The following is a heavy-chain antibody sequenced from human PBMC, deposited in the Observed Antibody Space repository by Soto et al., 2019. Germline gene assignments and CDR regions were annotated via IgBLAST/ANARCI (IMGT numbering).Heavy chain of an antibody. V-gene: IGHV3-74*01. J-gene: IGHJ4*02. D-gene: IGHD5-18*01. CDR3: AREGVYSYTIDS. CDR1: GFNFRSYW. CDR2: INSDGSTA. Sequence: GSLRLSCAASGFNFRSYWMHWVRQAPGKGLVWVSRINSDGSTASYADSVKGRFTISRDNAKNTLYLQMNSLRAEDTAVYYCAREGVYSYTIDSWGQGTLVTVSS.